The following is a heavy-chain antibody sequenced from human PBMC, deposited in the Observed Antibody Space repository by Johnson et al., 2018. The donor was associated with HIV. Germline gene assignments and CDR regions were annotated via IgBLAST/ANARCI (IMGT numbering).Heavy chain of an antibody. CDR2: MWYDGTKK. V-gene: IGHV3-33*06. Sequence: VQLVESGGGLVQPGGSLRLSCAASGFTFSSYGMHWVRQAPGKGLEWVAGMWYDGTKKNYADSVKGRFTISRDNSKNTLHLQMNSLRAEDTAVYYCAKCIWGSSLIDAFDIWGQGTMVTVSS. D-gene: IGHD6-13*01. CDR3: AKCIWGSSLIDAFDI. CDR1: GFTFSSYG. J-gene: IGHJ3*02.